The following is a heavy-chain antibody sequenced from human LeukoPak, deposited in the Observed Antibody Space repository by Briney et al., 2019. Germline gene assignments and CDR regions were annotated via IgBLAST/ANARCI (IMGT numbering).Heavy chain of an antibody. Sequence: GGSLRLSCAASGFAVKSSYMNWVRQAPGKGLEWVSVLYAGGESYYADSVLGRFTISRDNSNNTVFLEMDSLTADDTAVYFCARDSAGNQYSSGNFDLWGQGTLVTVSS. CDR3: ARDSAGNQYSSGNFDL. CDR1: GFAVKSSY. V-gene: IGHV3-53*01. CDR2: LYAGGES. D-gene: IGHD3-10*01. J-gene: IGHJ4*02.